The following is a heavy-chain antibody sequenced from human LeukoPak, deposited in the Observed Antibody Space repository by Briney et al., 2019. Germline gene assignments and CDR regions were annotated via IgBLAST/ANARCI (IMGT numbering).Heavy chain of an antibody. CDR2: INPSGGGT. J-gene: IGHJ3*02. CDR1: GDTFTSYY. V-gene: IGHV1-46*01. Sequence: GASVKVSCKASGDTFTSYYIHWVRQAPGQGLEWMGIINPSGGGTTNAQKFQGRVTMTRDTSTSTVYMELRNLRSDDTAVYYCARGGRWELPRPYAFDIWGQGTMVTVSS. D-gene: IGHD1-26*01. CDR3: ARGGRWELPRPYAFDI.